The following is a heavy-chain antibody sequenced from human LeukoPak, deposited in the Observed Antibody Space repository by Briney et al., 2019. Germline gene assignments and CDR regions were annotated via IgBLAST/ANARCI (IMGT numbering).Heavy chain of an antibody. CDR2: IKSKTDGGTT. J-gene: IGHJ4*02. CDR1: GFTFSNAW. D-gene: IGHD2-21*02. CDR3: TTDSTYCGGDCYSPLDY. V-gene: IGHV3-15*01. Sequence: PGGSLRLSCAASGFTFSNAWMSWVRQAPGKGLEWVGRIKSKTDGGTTDYAAPVKGRFTISRDDSKNTLYLQMNSLKTEDTAVYYCTTDSTYCGGDCYSPLDYWGQGTLVTVSS.